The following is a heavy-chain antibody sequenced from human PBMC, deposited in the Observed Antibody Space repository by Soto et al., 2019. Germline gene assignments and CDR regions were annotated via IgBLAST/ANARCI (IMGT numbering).Heavy chain of an antibody. J-gene: IGHJ6*03. CDR3: ARDLSSYCSGGSCQDGLYYMDV. CDR2: TYYRSKWYN. V-gene: IGHV6-1*01. Sequence: PSQTLSLTCAISGDSVSSNSAAWNWIRQSPSRGLEWLGRTYYRSKWYNDYAVSVKSRITINPDTSKNQFSLQLNSMTPEDTAVYYCARDLSSYCSGGSCQDGLYYMDVWDKGTTVTVSS. CDR1: GDSVSSNSAA. D-gene: IGHD2-15*01.